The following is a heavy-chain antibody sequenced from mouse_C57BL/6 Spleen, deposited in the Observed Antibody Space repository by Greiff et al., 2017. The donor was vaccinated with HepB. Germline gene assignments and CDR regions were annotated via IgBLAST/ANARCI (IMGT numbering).Heavy chain of an antibody. J-gene: IGHJ2*01. CDR1: GYTFTSYW. CDR3: ARNPPDGYFDY. V-gene: IGHV1-61*01. Sequence: VQLQQPGAELVRPGSSVKLSCKASGYTFTSYWMDWVKQRPGQGLEWIGNIYPSDSETHYNQKFKDKATLTVDKSSSTAYMQLSSLTSEDSAVYYGARNPPDGYFDYWGQGTTLTVSS. CDR2: IYPSDSET. D-gene: IGHD2-3*01.